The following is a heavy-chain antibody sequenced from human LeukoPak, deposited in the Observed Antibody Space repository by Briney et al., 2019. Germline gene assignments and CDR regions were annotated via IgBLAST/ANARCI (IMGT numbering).Heavy chain of an antibody. D-gene: IGHD5-18*01. CDR2: ISGSGGSP. V-gene: IGHV3-23*01. J-gene: IGHJ4*02. Sequence: GGSLRLSCAASGFTFSSYAMSWVRQAPGKGLEWVSAISGSGGSPYYADSVKGRFTISRDNSKNTLYLQMNSLRAEDTAVYYCAKDGGYSYGYSVDYWGQGTLVTVSS. CDR3: AKDGGYSYGYSVDY. CDR1: GFTFSSYA.